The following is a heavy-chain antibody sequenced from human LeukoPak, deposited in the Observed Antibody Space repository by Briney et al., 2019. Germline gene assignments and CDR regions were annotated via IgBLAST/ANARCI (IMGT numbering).Heavy chain of an antibody. D-gene: IGHD6-13*01. J-gene: IGHJ4*02. CDR2: IYYSGST. CDR3: ARRNRIAAAGLGYYYFDY. Sequence: SETLSLTCTVSGGSISSYYWSWIRQPPGKGLEWIGDIYYSGSTNYNPSLKSRVPISVDPSKNQFSLKLSSVTAADTAVYYCARRNRIAAAGLGYYYFDYWGQGTLVTVSS. V-gene: IGHV4-59*08. CDR1: GGSISSYY.